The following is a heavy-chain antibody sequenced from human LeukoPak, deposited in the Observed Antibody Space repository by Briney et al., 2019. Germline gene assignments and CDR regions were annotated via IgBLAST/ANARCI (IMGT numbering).Heavy chain of an antibody. CDR2: MNPNSGNT. D-gene: IGHD6-13*01. V-gene: IGHV1-8*01. CDR3: ARPLSSSWFSSFDY. CDR1: GYTFTSYD. J-gene: IGHJ4*02. Sequence: ASVKVSCKASGYTFTSYDINWVRQATGQGLEWMGWMNPNSGNTGYAQKFQGRVTMTRNTSISTAYMELSSLRSEDTAVYYCARPLSSSWFSSFDYWGQGTLVTVSS.